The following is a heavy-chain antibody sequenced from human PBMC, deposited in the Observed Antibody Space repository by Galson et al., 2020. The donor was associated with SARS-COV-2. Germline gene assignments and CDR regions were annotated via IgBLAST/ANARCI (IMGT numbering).Heavy chain of an antibody. V-gene: IGHV3-7*01. CDR1: GFTFNDFW. J-gene: IGHJ4*02. D-gene: IGHD3-9*01. Sequence: GGSLRLSCAVSGFTFNDFWMSWFRKAPGKGLEWVANLRGDGSEENYVDSVKGRFFISRDNAENLLYLQMDSLRDEDTAVYYCSREDWQGGFWGQGTLVTVSS. CDR3: SREDWQGGF. CDR2: LRGDGSEE.